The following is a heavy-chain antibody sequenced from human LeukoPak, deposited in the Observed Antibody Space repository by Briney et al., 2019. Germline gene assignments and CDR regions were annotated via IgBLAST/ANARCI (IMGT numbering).Heavy chain of an antibody. CDR2: IKSKIDGGTP. J-gene: IGHJ4*02. Sequence: PGGSLRLSCAASGFTFSNAWMSWVRQAPGKGLEWVGRIKSKIDGGTPDYAAPVKGRFTISRDDSKNTLYLQMDSLKTEDTAVYYCSTAPKWELPNLDYWGQGTLVTVSS. D-gene: IGHD4-23*01. V-gene: IGHV3-15*01. CDR1: GFTFSNAW. CDR3: STAPKWELPNLDY.